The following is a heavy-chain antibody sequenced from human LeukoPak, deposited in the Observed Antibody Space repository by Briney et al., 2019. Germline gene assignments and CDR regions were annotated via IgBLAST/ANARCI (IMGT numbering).Heavy chain of an antibody. J-gene: IGHJ4*02. CDR3: ATDFGITWAQYYFDY. V-gene: IGHV3-21*01. CDR2: ITSSSSYI. CDR1: GLTFSNYN. D-gene: IGHD3-10*01. Sequence: GGSLRLSCAASGLTFSNYNLNWVRQAPGKGLEWVSSITSSSSYIYYADSVKGRFTISRDNAKNSLYLQMNSLRAEDTAVYYCATDFGITWAQYYFDYWGQGTPVTVSS.